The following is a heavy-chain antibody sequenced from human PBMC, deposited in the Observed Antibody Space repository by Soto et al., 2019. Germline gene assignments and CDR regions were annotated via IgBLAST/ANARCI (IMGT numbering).Heavy chain of an antibody. CDR2: IYYSGST. D-gene: IGHD5-12*01. J-gene: IGHJ4*02. Sequence: SETLSLTCSVSGGSINSGDYYWSWIRQSPGKGLEWIGYIYYSGSTYYNPSLKSRSTISIDTSKNQFFLDVDSVTAADTAVYYCARLYTGYEAFDYWGQGTLVTVYS. CDR3: ARLYTGYEAFDY. V-gene: IGHV4-30-4*01. CDR1: GGSINSGDYY.